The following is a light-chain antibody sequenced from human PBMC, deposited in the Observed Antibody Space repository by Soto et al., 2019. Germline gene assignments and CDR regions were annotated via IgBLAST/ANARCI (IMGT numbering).Light chain of an antibody. J-gene: IGLJ1*01. Sequence: QSVLTQPPSASGSPGQSVTISCTGTSXDVGGYNYVSWFQQHPGKAPKLMIYEVTKRPSGVPDRFSGSKSGNTASLTVSGLQAEDEADYYCSSYAGSTFYVFGTGTKVTVL. CDR1: SXDVGGYNY. CDR3: SSYAGSTFYV. V-gene: IGLV2-8*01. CDR2: EVT.